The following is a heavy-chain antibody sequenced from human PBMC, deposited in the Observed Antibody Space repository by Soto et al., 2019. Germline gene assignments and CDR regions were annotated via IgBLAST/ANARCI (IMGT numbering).Heavy chain of an antibody. J-gene: IGHJ4*02. CDR3: ARQRLWGTSGYYYFEN. CDR2: IYPGDSDT. D-gene: IGHD3-22*01. Sequence: GESLKISCKGSGHIFSNYWIGWVRQMHEKGLEWMGIIYPGDSDTRYSPSFQGQVTITVDKSINTAYLQWSRLKASDTAIYYCARQRLWGTSGYYYFENWGQGTLVTVSS. V-gene: IGHV5-51*01. CDR1: GHIFSNYW.